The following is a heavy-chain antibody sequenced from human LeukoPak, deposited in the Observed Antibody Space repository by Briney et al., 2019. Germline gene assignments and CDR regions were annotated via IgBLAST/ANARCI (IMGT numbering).Heavy chain of an antibody. D-gene: IGHD5-12*01. V-gene: IGHV3-30*03. CDR1: GFTFSSYG. Sequence: PGRSLRLSCAASGFTFSSYGMHWVRQAPGKGLEWVAVISYDGSNKYYADSVKGRFTISRDNSKNTLYLQMNSLRAEDTAVYYCARDFEYSSSTGVYWGQGTLVTVSS. CDR2: ISYDGSNK. CDR3: ARDFEYSSSTGVY. J-gene: IGHJ4*02.